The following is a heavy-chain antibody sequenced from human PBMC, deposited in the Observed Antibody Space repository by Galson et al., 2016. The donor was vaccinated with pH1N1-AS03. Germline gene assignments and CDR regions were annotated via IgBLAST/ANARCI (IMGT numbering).Heavy chain of an antibody. CDR1: GDSVSGGTYY. CDR2: IYYTGIT. Sequence: ETLSLTCTVSGDSVSGGTYYWNWIRQPPGKGLEWIGYIYYTGITNYNPTLESRLTISIDRSKNQIPLTLGSVTAADTAMYYCARNGVLTGYHATGRERVDYWGQGTLVIVSS. V-gene: IGHV4-61*01. D-gene: IGHD3-9*01. J-gene: IGHJ4*02. CDR3: ARNGVLTGYHATGRERVDY.